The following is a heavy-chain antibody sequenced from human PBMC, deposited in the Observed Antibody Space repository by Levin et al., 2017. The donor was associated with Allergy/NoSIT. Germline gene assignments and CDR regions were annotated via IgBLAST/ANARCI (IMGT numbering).Heavy chain of an antibody. D-gene: IGHD2-15*01. CDR2: ISYDGSNK. Sequence: GGSLRLSCAASGFTFSSYGMHWVRQAPGKGLEWVAVISYDGSNKYYADSVKGRFTISRDNSKNTLYLQMNSLRAEDTAVYYCAKDRGGYFDYWGQGTLVTVSS. V-gene: IGHV3-30*18. CDR3: AKDRGGYFDY. J-gene: IGHJ4*02. CDR1: GFTFSSYG.